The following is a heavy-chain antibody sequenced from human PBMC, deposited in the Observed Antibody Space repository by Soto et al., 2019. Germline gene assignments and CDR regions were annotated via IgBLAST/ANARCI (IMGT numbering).Heavy chain of an antibody. CDR3: ARGGDLVPSKRARGPLDL. J-gene: IGHJ3*01. V-gene: IGHV1-69*01. Sequence: QVQLVQSGAEVKKPGSSVKVSCKASGGTFRSYTFSWVRQAPGQGLEWMGGIVPLFGSTNNAEVFQGRLTITADESTTTVYMELTSLTSDDTAVYFCARGGDLVPSKRARGPLDLWGQGTPVTVSS. CDR1: GGTFRSYT. CDR2: IVPLFGST. D-gene: IGHD2-21*01.